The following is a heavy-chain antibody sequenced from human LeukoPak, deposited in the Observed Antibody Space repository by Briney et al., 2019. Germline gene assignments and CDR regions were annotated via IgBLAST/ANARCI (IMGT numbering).Heavy chain of an antibody. CDR2: VTSSGRTP. CDR3: AKDRPNFYETSGSYYKIKGDF. V-gene: IGHV3-23*01. J-gene: IGHJ4*02. Sequence: QPGGSLRLSCEASGFTFNTHAMSWVRQAPGKGLEWVASVTSSGRTPYYADSVKGRFTISRDNSKNTLYLQMKSLRGEDTAVYYCAKDRPNFYETSGSYYKIKGDFWGQGSLVTVSS. D-gene: IGHD3-10*01. CDR1: GFTFNTHA.